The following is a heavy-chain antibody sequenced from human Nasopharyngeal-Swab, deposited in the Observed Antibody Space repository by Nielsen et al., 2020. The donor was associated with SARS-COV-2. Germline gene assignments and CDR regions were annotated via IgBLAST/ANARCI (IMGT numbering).Heavy chain of an antibody. Sequence: WIRQPPGQGMEWIGEINHSGSTNYNPSLKSRVTISVDTSKNQFSLKLRSVTAADTAVYYCARGNRGYSGEINRFDPWGQGTLVTVSS. CDR2: INHSGST. J-gene: IGHJ5*02. CDR3: ARGNRGYSGEINRFDP. V-gene: IGHV4-34*01. D-gene: IGHD5-12*01.